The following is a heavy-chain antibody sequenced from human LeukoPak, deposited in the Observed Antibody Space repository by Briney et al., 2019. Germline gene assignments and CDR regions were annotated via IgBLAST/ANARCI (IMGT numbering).Heavy chain of an antibody. CDR2: ISSSSSYI. Sequence: GGSLRLSCAASGFTFSSYSMNWVRQAPGKGLEWVSSISSSSSYIYYADSVKGRFTISRDNAKNSLYLQMNSLRAEDTAVYYCAKGSAGSYRPSPFDYWGQGTLVTVSS. CDR1: GFTFSSYS. V-gene: IGHV3-21*04. CDR3: AKGSAGSYRPSPFDY. J-gene: IGHJ4*02. D-gene: IGHD3-16*02.